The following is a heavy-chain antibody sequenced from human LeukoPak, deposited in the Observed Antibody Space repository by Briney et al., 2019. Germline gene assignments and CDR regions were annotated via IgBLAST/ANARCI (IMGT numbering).Heavy chain of an antibody. CDR3: ARGVHYNDSSGSFGY. V-gene: IGHV4-34*01. CDR1: GGCYIGYY. CDR2: INHSGST. Sequence: SETLSLTCAVYGGCYIGYYWSWIRQPPGKGLEWIGEINHSGSTNYNPSLKSRVTISVDTSKNQFSLKLSSVTAADTAVYYCARGVHYNDSSGSFGYCGEGTLVTVSS. D-gene: IGHD3-22*01. J-gene: IGHJ4*02.